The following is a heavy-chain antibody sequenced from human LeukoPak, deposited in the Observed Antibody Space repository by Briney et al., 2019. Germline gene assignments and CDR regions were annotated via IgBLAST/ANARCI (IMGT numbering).Heavy chain of an antibody. CDR2: IYYSGST. V-gene: IGHV4-59*08. J-gene: IGHJ5*01. CDR1: GGSISSYY. D-gene: IGHD4-11*01. CDR3: ARSVPSLDYLFDS. Sequence: SVTLSLTCTVSGGSISSYYWSWIRQPPGKGLEWIGYIYYSGSTKYNPALKSRVTISLDTSKNQFSLKLRSVTAADTAVYYCARSVPSLDYLFDSWGHGTLVTVSS.